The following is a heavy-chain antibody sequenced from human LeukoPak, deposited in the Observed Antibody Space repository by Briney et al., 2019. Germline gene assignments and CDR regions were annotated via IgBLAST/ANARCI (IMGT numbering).Heavy chain of an antibody. J-gene: IGHJ5*02. CDR1: GFTFSSYA. Sequence: GGSLRLSCAASGFTFSSYAMSWVRQAPGKGLEWVSAISGSGGSTYYADSVKGRFTISRDNSKNTLYLQMNSLRAEDTAVYYCARVVVVVAATYNWFDPWGQGTLVTVSS. CDR2: ISGSGGST. V-gene: IGHV3-23*01. D-gene: IGHD2-15*01. CDR3: ARVVVVVAATYNWFDP.